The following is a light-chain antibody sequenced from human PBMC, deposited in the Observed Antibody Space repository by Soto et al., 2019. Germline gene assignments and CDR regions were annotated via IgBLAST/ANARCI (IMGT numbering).Light chain of an antibody. J-gene: IGKJ4*01. CDR1: QSVSSNY. CDR3: QQYGSSPLT. V-gene: IGKV3-20*01. Sequence: EIVLTQSPGTLSLSPGERATLSCRASQSVSSNYLAWYQQKPGQAPRLLIYGASSRATGIPDSFSGSGSGTNFTLTISRLEPEDFAVYYCQQYGSSPLTFGGGNKV. CDR2: GAS.